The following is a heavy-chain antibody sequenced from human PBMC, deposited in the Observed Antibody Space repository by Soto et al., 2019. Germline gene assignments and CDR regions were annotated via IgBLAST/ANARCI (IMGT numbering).Heavy chain of an antibody. CDR2: IRDTGANT. CDR3: AKYGLSTIGLFDY. Sequence: AVGSLRRSCVASGFTFSSYAMGWVRHAPGKGLEWVSAIRDTGANTYYADSVKGRFTVSRDNSKNTLYLQMNSLRAEDTAVYYCAKYGLSTIGLFDYWGQGTLVTVSS. V-gene: IGHV3-23*01. D-gene: IGHD5-12*01. CDR1: GFTFSSYA. J-gene: IGHJ4*02.